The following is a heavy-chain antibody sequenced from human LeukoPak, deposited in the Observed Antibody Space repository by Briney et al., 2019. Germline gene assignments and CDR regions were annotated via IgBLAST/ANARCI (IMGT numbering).Heavy chain of an antibody. CDR2: INQDGSET. Sequence: GGSLRLSCAASGFTFSNYWMRWVRQAPGKGLEWVANINQDGSETYYVDSVEGRFTISRDNAKNSLFLQMSSLRAEDTAVYYCASRLTGYSSSWYSYWGQGTLVTVSS. CDR1: GFTFSNYW. J-gene: IGHJ4*02. V-gene: IGHV3-7*01. CDR3: ASRLTGYSSSWYSY. D-gene: IGHD6-13*01.